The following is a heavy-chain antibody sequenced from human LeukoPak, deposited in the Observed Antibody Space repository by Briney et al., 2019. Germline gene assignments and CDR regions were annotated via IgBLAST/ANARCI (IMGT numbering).Heavy chain of an antibody. CDR1: GFTFSDYY. Sequence: GGSLRLSCAASGFTFSDYYMSWIRQAPGKGLEWVSYISSSGSTIYYADSVKGRFTISRDNAKNSLYLQMNSLRAEDTAVYYCASPAYGDLSYYFDYWGQGTLVTVSS. J-gene: IGHJ4*02. CDR2: ISSSGSTI. D-gene: IGHD4-17*01. V-gene: IGHV3-11*01. CDR3: ASPAYGDLSYYFDY.